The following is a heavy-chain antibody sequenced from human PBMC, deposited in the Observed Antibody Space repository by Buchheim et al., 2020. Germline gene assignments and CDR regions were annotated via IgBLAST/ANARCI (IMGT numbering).Heavy chain of an antibody. CDR1: GGSFSAYF. CDR2: TNHRGNT. J-gene: IGHJ3*02. D-gene: IGHD3-22*01. CDR3: QKWLRAPDAFDI. Sequence: QVQLQQWGAGLLKPSETLSLTCAVYGGSFSAYFWSWIRQPPGKGLEWIGETNHRGNTNYNPSLKDRLTISVDTSKKQLSLKLRSVTAADTAVYYCQKWLRAPDAFDIWGQGT. V-gene: IGHV4-34*01.